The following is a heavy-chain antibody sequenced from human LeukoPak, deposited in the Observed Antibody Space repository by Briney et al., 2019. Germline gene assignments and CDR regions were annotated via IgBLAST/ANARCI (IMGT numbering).Heavy chain of an antibody. CDR1: GGTFSSYA. CDR2: IIPIFGTA. J-gene: IGHJ3*02. CDR3: ARASYDFWSGYYIGNAFDI. D-gene: IGHD3-3*01. Sequence: SVKVSCKASGGTFSSYAISWVRQAPGQGLEWMGRIIPIFGTANYAQKFQGRVTITTDESTSTAYMELSSLRSEDMAVYYCARASYDFWSGYYIGNAFDIWGQGTMVTVSS. V-gene: IGHV1-69*05.